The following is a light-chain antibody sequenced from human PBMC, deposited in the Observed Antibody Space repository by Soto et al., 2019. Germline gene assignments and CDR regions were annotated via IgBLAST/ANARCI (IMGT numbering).Light chain of an antibody. CDR1: QSVSTN. V-gene: IGKV3-15*01. Sequence: EMVMTQSPATLSVSPGERATLSCRASQSVSTNLVWYQQKPGQAPRLLIYGASTRATGIPARFSGSGSGTEFTLTISSLQSEDFAVYYCQQCDRGWTFRQGTKVEIK. CDR3: QQCDRGWT. J-gene: IGKJ1*01. CDR2: GAS.